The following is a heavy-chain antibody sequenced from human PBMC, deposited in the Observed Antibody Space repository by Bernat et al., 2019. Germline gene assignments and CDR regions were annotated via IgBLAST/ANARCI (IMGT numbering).Heavy chain of an antibody. CDR2: INPSDGNT. CDR1: GYTFTSYY. J-gene: IGHJ4*02. Sequence: QVQLVQSGAEVRKPGASVKVSCKASGYTFTSYYLNWVRQAPGQGLEWMGIINPSDGNTNSAQKFRGTVTMTRDRSTSTVYMAMSSLRPDDTAIYYCARGDNGDFPRPFDYWGQGTLVTVSS. D-gene: IGHD4-17*01. V-gene: IGHV1-46*01. CDR3: ARGDNGDFPRPFDY.